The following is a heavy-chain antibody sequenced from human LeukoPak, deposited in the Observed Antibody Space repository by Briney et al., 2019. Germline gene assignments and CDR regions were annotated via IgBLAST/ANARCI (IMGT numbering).Heavy chain of an antibody. D-gene: IGHD1-14*01. CDR1: GFTFSSYG. CDR2: IWYDGSNK. V-gene: IGHV3-33*01. CDR3: ARAEFRAYYFDY. J-gene: IGHJ4*02. Sequence: GGSLRLSCAASGFTFSSYGMHWVRQAPGKGLEWVAVIWYDGSNKYYADSVKGRFTISRDNSKNTLYLQMNRLRAEDTAVYYCARAEFRAYYFDYWGQGTLVTVSS.